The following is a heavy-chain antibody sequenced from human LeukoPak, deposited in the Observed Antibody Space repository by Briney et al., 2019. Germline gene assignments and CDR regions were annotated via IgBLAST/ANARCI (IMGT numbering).Heavy chain of an antibody. D-gene: IGHD7-27*01. CDR1: GFGFSSHW. CDR2: INAGGSGT. Sequence: AGGSLGLSCAASGFGFSSHWMHWVRQAPGEGLVWVSRINAGGSGTSYADSVEGRFTISRDNAKDTLYLQMNSLGVEDTAVYYCGTSLGPLTEYWGQGTLVTVSS. CDR3: GTSLGPLTEY. V-gene: IGHV3-74*01. J-gene: IGHJ4*02.